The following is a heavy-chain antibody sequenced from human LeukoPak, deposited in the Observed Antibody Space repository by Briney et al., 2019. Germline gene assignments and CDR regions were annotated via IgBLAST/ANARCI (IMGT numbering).Heavy chain of an antibody. CDR1: GFTLSDHY. V-gene: IGHV3-72*01. CDR2: IRNKANSYST. Sequence: GGSLRLSCAGSGFTLSDHYMAWVRQAPGKGPEWVGRIRNKANSYSTEYAASVKGRFTISRGDSKNSLYLQMNSLKTEDTAVYFCTSSAYDYRFFGNWGQGTLVTVSS. CDR3: TSSAYDYRFFGN. J-gene: IGHJ4*02. D-gene: IGHD5-12*01.